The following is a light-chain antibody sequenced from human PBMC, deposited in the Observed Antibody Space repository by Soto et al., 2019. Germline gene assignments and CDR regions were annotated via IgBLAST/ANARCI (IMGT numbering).Light chain of an antibody. V-gene: IGKV3-11*01. CDR2: DAS. J-gene: IGKJ1*01. CDR1: QSVSSN. CDR3: QQRSNWPPWT. Sequence: EIVMTQSPATLSVSPGERATLSCRASQSVSSNLAWYQQKPGQVPRLLIYDASNRATDIPARFSGSGSGTDFTLTISSLEPEDFAVYFCQQRSNWPPWTFGQGTKVDIK.